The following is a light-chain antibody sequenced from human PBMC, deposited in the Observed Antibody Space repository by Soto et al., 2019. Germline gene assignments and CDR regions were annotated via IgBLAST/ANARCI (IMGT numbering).Light chain of an antibody. J-gene: IGKJ1*01. CDR3: QQFQTPART. V-gene: IGKV4-1*01. Sequence: DIVMTQSPDSLAVSLGERATINCKSSQSVLHSSNNKNYLTWYQQKQGQPPKLLIYWASTRESGVPDRFSGRGSGTDVTLTISSLPAEDVAVYYCQQFQTPARTFGQGTKVEIK. CDR2: WAS. CDR1: QSVLHSSNNKNY.